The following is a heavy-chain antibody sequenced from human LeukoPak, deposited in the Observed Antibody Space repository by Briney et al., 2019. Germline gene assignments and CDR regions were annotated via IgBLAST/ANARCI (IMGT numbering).Heavy chain of an antibody. CDR2: ISSSSSTI. Sequence: GGSLRLSCAASGFTFSSYAMSWVRQAPGKGLEWVSYISSSSSTIYYADSVKGRFTISRGNAKNSLYLQMNSLRAEDTAVYYCARATWSSGWYFDYWGQGTLVTVSS. D-gene: IGHD6-19*01. CDR1: GFTFSSYA. CDR3: ARATWSSGWYFDY. J-gene: IGHJ4*02. V-gene: IGHV3-48*04.